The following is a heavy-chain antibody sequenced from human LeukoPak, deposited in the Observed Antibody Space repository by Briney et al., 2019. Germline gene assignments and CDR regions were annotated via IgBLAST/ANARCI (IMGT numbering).Heavy chain of an antibody. CDR1: GFTVSSNY. V-gene: IGHV3-66*01. CDR2: IYSGGST. D-gene: IGHD3-3*01. Sequence: GGSLRLSCAASGFTVSSNYMSWVRQAPGKGLEWVSVIYSGGSTYYADSVKGRFTISRDNARNTLYLQMNSLRADDTAVYYCAKAGGITVFGVVSSYFDYWGQGTLVTVSS. J-gene: IGHJ4*02. CDR3: AKAGGITVFGVVSSYFDY.